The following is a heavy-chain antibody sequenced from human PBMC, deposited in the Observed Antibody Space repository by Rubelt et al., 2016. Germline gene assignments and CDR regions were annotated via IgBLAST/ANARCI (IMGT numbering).Heavy chain of an antibody. D-gene: IGHD4-17*01. CDR2: IYYSGST. V-gene: IGHV4-39*07. J-gene: IGHJ3*02. CDR3: ARDLVSTVTTGSI. Sequence: QLQLQESGPGLVKPSETLSLTCTVSGGSISSSSYYWGWIRQPPGKGLEWIGSIYYSGSTYYSPSLKSRVTIAVDTSKNQFSLKLSSVTAADTAVYYCARDLVSTVTTGSIWGQGIMVTVSS. CDR1: GGSISSSSYY.